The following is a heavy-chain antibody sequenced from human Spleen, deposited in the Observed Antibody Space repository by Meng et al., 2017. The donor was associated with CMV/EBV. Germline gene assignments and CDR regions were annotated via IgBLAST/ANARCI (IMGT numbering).Heavy chain of an antibody. CDR2: IYHSGST. J-gene: IGHJ5*02. V-gene: IGHV4-4*02. CDR3: ARGSDIVVVPAVFDP. D-gene: IGHD2-2*01. Sequence: GGSISSSNWWSWVRQPPGKGLEWIGEIYHSGSTNYNPSLKSRVTISVDKSKNQFSLKLSSVTAADTAVYYCARGSDIVVVPAVFDPWGQGTLVTVSS. CDR1: GGSISSSNW.